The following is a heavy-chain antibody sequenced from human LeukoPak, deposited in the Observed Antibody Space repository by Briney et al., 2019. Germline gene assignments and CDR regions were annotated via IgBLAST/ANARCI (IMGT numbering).Heavy chain of an antibody. D-gene: IGHD2-21*01. J-gene: IGHJ4*02. CDR3: AAHRVIATPRFDY. V-gene: IGHV1-69*02. CDR2: VIPILGIA. Sequence: ASLTLSCKASGGTFSSYTISWVRQATGQGLEWMGRVIPILGIANYAQKIQGRVTITADKSTSTAYMELSSLRAEDTAVYYCAAHRVIATPRFDYWGQGTLVTVSS. CDR1: GGTFSSYT.